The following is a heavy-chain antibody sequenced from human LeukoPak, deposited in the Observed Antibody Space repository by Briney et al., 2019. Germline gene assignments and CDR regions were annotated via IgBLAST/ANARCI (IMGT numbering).Heavy chain of an antibody. D-gene: IGHD2-15*01. Sequence: ASVKVSRKASGYSFTSYYMHWVRQAPGQGLEWMGKINPSGGTTTYAQKFQGRVTMTSDTSTNTVYIDLSSLRSEDTAVYYCARDPGSRGGTCSYFDYWGQGTLVTVSS. V-gene: IGHV1-46*01. CDR2: INPSGGTT. CDR3: ARDPGSRGGTCSYFDY. CDR1: GYSFTSYY. J-gene: IGHJ4*02.